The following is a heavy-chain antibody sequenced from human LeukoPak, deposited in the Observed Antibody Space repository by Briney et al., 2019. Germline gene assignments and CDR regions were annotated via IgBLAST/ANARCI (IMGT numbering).Heavy chain of an antibody. J-gene: IGHJ6*02. V-gene: IGHV3-53*01. CDR3: ARVIPLYYGMDV. CDR2: IYSGGST. D-gene: IGHD2-2*02. Sequence: GSLRLSCAASGFTVSSNYMSWVRQAPGKGLEWVSVIYSGGSTYYADSVKGRFTISRDNSKNTLYLQMNSLRAEDTAVYYCARVIPLYYGMDVWGQGTTVTVSS. CDR1: GFTVSSNY.